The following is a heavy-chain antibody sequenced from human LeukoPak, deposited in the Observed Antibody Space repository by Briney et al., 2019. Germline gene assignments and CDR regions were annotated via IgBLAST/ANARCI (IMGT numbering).Heavy chain of an antibody. Sequence: PSETLSLTCAVYGGSFSGYYWSWIRQPPGKGLEWIGEINHSGSTNYNPSLKSRVTISVDTSKNQFSLKLSSVTAADTAVYYCAREKIVGATDYWGQGTLVTVSS. D-gene: IGHD1-26*01. J-gene: IGHJ4*02. CDR1: GGSFSGYY. V-gene: IGHV4-34*01. CDR3: AREKIVGATDY. CDR2: INHSGST.